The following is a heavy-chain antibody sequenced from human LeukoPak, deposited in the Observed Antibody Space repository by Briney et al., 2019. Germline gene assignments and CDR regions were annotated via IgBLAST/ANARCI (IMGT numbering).Heavy chain of an antibody. J-gene: IGHJ4*02. CDR3: ARDFKARDY. Sequence: SETLSLTCAVSGDSFSSHYWTWIRQSPGTGLEWIGYISHIGRTNYNPSLKSRVTISIDTSKNQFSLKLRSVTAADTAVYYCARDFKARDYWGQGTLVTVSS. CDR2: ISHIGRT. CDR1: GDSFSSHY. V-gene: IGHV4-59*11.